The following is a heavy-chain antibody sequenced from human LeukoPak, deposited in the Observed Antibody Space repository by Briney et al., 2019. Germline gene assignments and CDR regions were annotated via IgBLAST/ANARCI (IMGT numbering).Heavy chain of an antibody. J-gene: IGHJ6*03. V-gene: IGHV3-21*01. CDR3: ATSGGFVLPNANTGNWYIDV. CDR2: ITSAGGYT. CDR1: GFTFSDYS. Sequence: GGSLRLSCGASGFTFSDYSMNWVRQAPGKGLAWVASITSAGGYTYYADSVKGRFTISRDNAQNSLFLQMNSLRAEDTAVYFCATSGGFVLPNANTGNWYIDVWGRGTSVTVSS. D-gene: IGHD3-16*01.